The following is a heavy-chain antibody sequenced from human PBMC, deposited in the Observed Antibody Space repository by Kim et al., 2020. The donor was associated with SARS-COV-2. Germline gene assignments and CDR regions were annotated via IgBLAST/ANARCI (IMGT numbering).Heavy chain of an antibody. Sequence: SETLSLTCTVSGGSISSSSYYWGWIRQPPGKGLEWIGSIYYSGSTYYNPSLKSRVTISVDTSKNQFSLKLSSVTAADTAVYYCARQNSSDCGSYARDAFDIWGQGTMVTVSS. CDR2: IYYSGST. CDR1: GGSISSSSYY. D-gene: IGHD1-26*01. J-gene: IGHJ3*02. CDR3: ARQNSSDCGSYARDAFDI. V-gene: IGHV4-39*01.